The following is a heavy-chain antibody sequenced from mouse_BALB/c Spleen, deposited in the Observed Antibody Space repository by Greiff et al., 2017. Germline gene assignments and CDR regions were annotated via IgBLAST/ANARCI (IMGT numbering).Heavy chain of an antibody. D-gene: IGHD2-10*02. J-gene: IGHJ4*01. V-gene: IGHV2-2*02. Sequence: VKLQQSGPGLVQPSQSLSITCTVSGFSLTSYGVHWVRQSPGKGLEWLGVIWSGGSTDYNAAFISRLSISKDNSKSQVFFKMNSLQANDTAIYYCARNQYGNPYYAMDYWGQGTSVTVSS. CDR2: IWSGGST. CDR3: ARNQYGNPYYAMDY. CDR1: GFSLTSYG.